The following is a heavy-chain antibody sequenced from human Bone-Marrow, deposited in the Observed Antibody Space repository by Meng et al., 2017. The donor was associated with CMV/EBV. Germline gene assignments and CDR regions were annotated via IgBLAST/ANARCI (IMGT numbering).Heavy chain of an antibody. D-gene: IGHD5-24*01. CDR1: GGTFSSYT. CDR3: ARDPREMATTLGYFDY. V-gene: IGHV1-69*04. CDR2: IIPILGIA. J-gene: IGHJ4*02. Sequence: SVKVSCKASGGTFSSYTISWVRQAPGQGLEWMGRIIPILGIANYAQKFQGRVTITADKSTSTAYMELSSLRSEDTAVYYCARDPREMATTLGYFDYWGQGTLVTVSS.